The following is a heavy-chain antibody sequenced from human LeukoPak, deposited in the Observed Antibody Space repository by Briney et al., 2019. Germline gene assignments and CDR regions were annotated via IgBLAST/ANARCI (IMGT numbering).Heavy chain of an antibody. CDR3: AKSYDNGWYVCDY. D-gene: IGHD6-19*01. V-gene: IGHV3-30*09. J-gene: IGHJ4*02. CDR1: GFTFSNFA. CDR2: ISYDGSIK. Sequence: GGSLRLSCAASGFTFSNFAMNWVRQAPGKGLEYVAFISYDGSIKSYADSVKGRFAVSRDNSKNTLYLQMNSLRPEDTAFYYCAKSYDNGWYVCDYWGQGTLVTVSS.